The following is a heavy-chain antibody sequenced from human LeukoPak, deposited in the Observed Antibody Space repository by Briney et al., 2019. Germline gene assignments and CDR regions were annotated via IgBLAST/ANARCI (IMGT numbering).Heavy chain of an antibody. CDR2: INHSGST. V-gene: IGHV4-34*01. J-gene: IGHJ3*02. CDR3: ARGPVTRAFDI. CDR1: GGSFSGYY. Sequence: SETLSLTCAVYGGSFSGYYWSWIRQPPGKGLEWMGEINHSGSTNYNPSLKSRVTISVDTSKNQFSLKLSSVTAADTAVYYCARGPVTRAFDIWGQGTMVTVSS. D-gene: IGHD4-17*01.